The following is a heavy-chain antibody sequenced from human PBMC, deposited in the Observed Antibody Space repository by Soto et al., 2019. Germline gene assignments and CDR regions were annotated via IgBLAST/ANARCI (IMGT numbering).Heavy chain of an antibody. J-gene: IGHJ4*02. CDR3: ARASVDILTGYDQYYFDY. CDR2: IWYDGSNK. D-gene: IGHD3-9*01. Sequence: QVQLVESGGGVVQPGRSLRLSCAASGFTFSSYGMHWVRQAPGKGLEWVAVIWYDGSNKYYADSVKGRFTISRDNSKNTLYLQMNSLRAEDTAVYYCARASVDILTGYDQYYFDYWGQGTLVTVSS. V-gene: IGHV3-33*01. CDR1: GFTFSSYG.